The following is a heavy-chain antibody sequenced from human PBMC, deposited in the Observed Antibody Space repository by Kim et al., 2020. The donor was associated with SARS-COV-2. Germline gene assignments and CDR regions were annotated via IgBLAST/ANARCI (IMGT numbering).Heavy chain of an antibody. J-gene: IGHJ1*01. CDR1: GGSFRGYY. V-gene: IGHV4-34*01. CDR2: ISQSGST. CDR3: ASLCFDWLP. D-gene: IGHD3-9*01. Sequence: SETLSLTCAVYGGSFRGYYLTWIRQPPGKGLEWIGEISQSGSTSYNPSLKSRVTISADTSKKQFSLKLTSVTAADTAVYYCASLCFDWLPWGQGTLVTVSS.